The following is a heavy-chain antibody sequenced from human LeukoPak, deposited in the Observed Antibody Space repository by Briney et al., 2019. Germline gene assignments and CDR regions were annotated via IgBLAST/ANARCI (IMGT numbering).Heavy chain of an antibody. CDR2: VYRSGRT. CDR1: IDSTRGNY. D-gene: IGHD2-8*02. J-gene: IGHJ4*02. Sequence: SETLSLTCAVSIDSTRGNYWSWVRQSPGKGLEWIGKVYRSGRTSYMPSLKSRVTISIDNSKDKLSLDLASVTAADTAVYYCATEILGAPTPGAYWGQGTLVTVSS. CDR3: ATEILGAPTPGAY. V-gene: IGHV4-4*08.